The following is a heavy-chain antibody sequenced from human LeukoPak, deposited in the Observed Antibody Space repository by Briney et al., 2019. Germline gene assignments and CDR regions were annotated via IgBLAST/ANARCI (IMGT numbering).Heavy chain of an antibody. CDR1: GGSITSYY. CDR3: ASSPYSSGWNNQ. Sequence: PSETLSLTCTVSGGSITSYYWSWIRQPPGKGLEWIGYIFYSGSTKYNPSLKSRVTISVDTSKNQFSLKLSSVIAADTAVYYCASSPYSSGWNNQWGQGTLVTVSS. CDR2: IFYSGST. J-gene: IGHJ4*02. D-gene: IGHD6-19*01. V-gene: IGHV4-59*01.